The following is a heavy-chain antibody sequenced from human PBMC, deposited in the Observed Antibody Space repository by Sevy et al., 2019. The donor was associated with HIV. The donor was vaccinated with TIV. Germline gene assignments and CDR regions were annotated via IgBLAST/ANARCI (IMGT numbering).Heavy chain of an antibody. CDR1: GFSFSTYT. J-gene: IGHJ4*02. CDR2: ISSSSNTM. Sequence: GGSLRLSCAASGFSFSTYTMNWVRQAPGKGLQWISSISSSSNTMHYADAVKGRFTISRDNAKNSLYLEMNSLRAEDTAVYYCARAVWGTYVYDDYLGQGTLVTVSS. V-gene: IGHV3-48*01. D-gene: IGHD3-16*01. CDR3: ARAVWGTYVYDDY.